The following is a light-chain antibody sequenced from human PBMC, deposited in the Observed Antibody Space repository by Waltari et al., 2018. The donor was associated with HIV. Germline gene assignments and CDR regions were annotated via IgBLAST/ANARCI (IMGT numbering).Light chain of an antibody. CDR1: SRDVGGYTY. V-gene: IGLV2-11*01. CDR3: CSYAGSYTLEV. J-gene: IGLJ2*01. CDR2: DVS. Sequence: QSALTQPRPVSGSPGQSVTTSCTGTSRDVGGYTYVPWYQQHPGKAPKLMIYDVSKRPSGVPDRFSGSKSGNTASLTISGLQAEDEADYYCCSYAGSYTLEVFGGGTKLTVL.